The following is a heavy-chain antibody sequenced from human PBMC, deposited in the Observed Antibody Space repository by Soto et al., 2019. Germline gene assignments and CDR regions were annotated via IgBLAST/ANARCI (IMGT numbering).Heavy chain of an antibody. CDR3: ARVSVAWGSGSQSLYYYYYYMDV. D-gene: IGHD3-10*01. CDR2: MNPNSGNT. V-gene: IGHV1-8*01. CDR1: GYTFTSYD. J-gene: IGHJ6*03. Sequence: ASVKVSCKASGYTFTSYDINWVRQATGQGLEWMGWMNPNSGNTGYAQKFQGRVTMTRNTSISTAYMELSSLRSEDTAVYYCARVSVAWGSGSQSLYYYYYYMDVWGKGTTVTVSS.